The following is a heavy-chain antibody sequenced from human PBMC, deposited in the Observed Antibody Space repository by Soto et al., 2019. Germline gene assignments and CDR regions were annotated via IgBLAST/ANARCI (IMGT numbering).Heavy chain of an antibody. CDR1: GGTSSNFV. J-gene: IGHJ6*02. V-gene: IGHV1-69*06. CDR3: ARPKRSGYDRGDSYYHTMDV. D-gene: IGHD2-21*02. CDR2: ILPMFGAV. Sequence: QMQLVQSGAEVKKSGSSVKVSCKASGGTSSNFVITWVRQVPGQCLEWLGGILPMFGAVKYAQKFQDRLTITADRSTNTAAMELGSLRPDDTAVYYCARPKRSGYDRGDSYYHTMDVWGHGTTVTVS.